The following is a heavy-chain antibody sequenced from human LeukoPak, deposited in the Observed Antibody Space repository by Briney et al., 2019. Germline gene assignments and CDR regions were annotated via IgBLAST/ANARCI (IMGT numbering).Heavy chain of an antibody. V-gene: IGHV4-30-2*01. CDR3: ARYSSTWPYWYFDL. J-gene: IGHJ2*01. CDR2: IYHSGST. Sequence: SQTLSLTCAVSGGSISSGSYSWGWIRQPPGTGLEWIGYIYHSGSTYYNPSLKSRVTISVDRSKNQFSLKLTSVTAADTAVYYCARYSSTWPYWYFDLWGRGTLVTVSS. CDR1: GGSISSGSYS. D-gene: IGHD6-13*01.